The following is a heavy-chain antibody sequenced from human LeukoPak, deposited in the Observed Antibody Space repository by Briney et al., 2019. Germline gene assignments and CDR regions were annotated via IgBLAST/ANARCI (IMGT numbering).Heavy chain of an antibody. J-gene: IGHJ4*02. V-gene: IGHV4-59*01. Sequence: SETLSLTCTVSGGSISSYYWSWIRQPPGKGLEWIGYIYYSGSTNYNPSLKSRVTISVDTSKNQFSLKLSSVTAADTAVYYCARRLQQLFSFDYWGQGTLVTVSS. D-gene: IGHD6-13*01. CDR2: IYYSGST. CDR1: GGSISSYY. CDR3: ARRLQQLFSFDY.